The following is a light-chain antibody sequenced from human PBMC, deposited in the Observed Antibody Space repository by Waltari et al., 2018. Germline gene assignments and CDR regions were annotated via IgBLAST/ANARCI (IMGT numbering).Light chain of an antibody. CDR3: AAWDDSLNIWV. CDR2: TNL. J-gene: IGLJ3*02. CDR1: SSNIRTNS. V-gene: IGLV1-44*01. Sequence: QSVLTQPPSASGTPGQRVTLSCSGGSSNIRTNSVNWYQQLPGTAPKLLIFTNLHRPSGVPDRFSGSKSGTSASLAISGLQSEDEADYYCAAWDDSLNIWVFGGGTKLTVL.